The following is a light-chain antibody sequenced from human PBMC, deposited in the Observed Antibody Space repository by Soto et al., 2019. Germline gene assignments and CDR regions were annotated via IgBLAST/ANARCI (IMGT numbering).Light chain of an antibody. V-gene: IGKV1-9*01. CDR2: AAS. J-gene: IGKJ2*01. Sequence: DLPLTQSPSFLSASVGDRVTITCRASQGISSYLAWYQQKPRKAPDLLIYAASSLQTGVPSRFSGSGSGTEFTLTISSLQPEDYATYYCQQLYSYPRTFGQGTKLDIK. CDR1: QGISSY. CDR3: QQLYSYPRT.